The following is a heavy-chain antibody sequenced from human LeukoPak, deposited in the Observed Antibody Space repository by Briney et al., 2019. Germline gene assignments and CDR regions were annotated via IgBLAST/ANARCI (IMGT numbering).Heavy chain of an antibody. D-gene: IGHD3-10*01. Sequence: SETLSLTCTVSGGSISSYYWSWVRQPPGKGLEWIGYIYYSGSTNYNPSLKSRVTISVDTSKNQFSLKLSSVTAGDTAVYYCAHPRTTFGEGGNSWFDPWGQGTLVTVSS. CDR3: AHPRTTFGEGGNSWFDP. V-gene: IGHV4-59*01. J-gene: IGHJ5*02. CDR2: IYYSGST. CDR1: GGSISSYY.